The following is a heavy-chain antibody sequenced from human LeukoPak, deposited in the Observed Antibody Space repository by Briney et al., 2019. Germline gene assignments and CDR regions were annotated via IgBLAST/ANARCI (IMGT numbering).Heavy chain of an antibody. V-gene: IGHV3-30-3*01. CDR3: AGDKESGSYLDY. CDR2: ISYDGSNK. Sequence: GRSLRLSCAASGFTFSSYAMHWVRQAPGKGLEWVAVISYDGSNKYYADSVKGRFTISRDNSKNTLYLQMNSLRAEDTAVYYCAGDKESGSYLDYWGQGTLVTVSS. J-gene: IGHJ4*02. D-gene: IGHD1-26*01. CDR1: GFTFSSYA.